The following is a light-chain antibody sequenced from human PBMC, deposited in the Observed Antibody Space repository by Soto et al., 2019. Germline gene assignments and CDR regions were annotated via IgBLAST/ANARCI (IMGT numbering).Light chain of an antibody. CDR2: EVS. J-gene: IGLJ1*01. V-gene: IGLV2-14*01. Sequence: QPALTQPASVSGSPGQSITISCTGTSSDVGGYNYVSWYQQHPGKAPKLIIYEVSNRPSGVSNRFSGSKSGNTASLTISGLQAEYEADYYCNSYTSKSTGVFGTGTKVTVL. CDR3: NSYTSKSTGV. CDR1: SSDVGGYNY.